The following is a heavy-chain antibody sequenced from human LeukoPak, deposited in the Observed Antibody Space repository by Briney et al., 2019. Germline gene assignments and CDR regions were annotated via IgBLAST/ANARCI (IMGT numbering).Heavy chain of an antibody. J-gene: IGHJ4*02. CDR1: GFTFNSYW. CDR2: IKQDGSDK. V-gene: IGHV3-7*03. D-gene: IGHD6-19*01. Sequence: GGSLRLSCAASGFTFNSYWMTWVRQAPGKGLEWVADIKQDGSDKYYAGSVKGPFTISRDNAKNSLYLQMNSLRAEDTAVYFCARYNSAWKTDDYWGQGTLVTVSS. CDR3: ARYNSAWKTDDY.